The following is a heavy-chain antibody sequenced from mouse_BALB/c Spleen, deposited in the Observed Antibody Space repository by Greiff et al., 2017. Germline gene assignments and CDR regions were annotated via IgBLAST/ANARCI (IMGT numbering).Heavy chain of an antibody. CDR1: GYTFSSYW. Sequence: VQLVESGAELMKPGASVKISCKATGYTFSSYWIEWVKQRPGHGLEWIGEILPGSGSTNYNEKFKGKATYTADTSSNTAYMQLSSLTSEDSAVYYCARGYYDYPMDYWGQGTSVTVSS. CDR3: ARGYYDYPMDY. CDR2: ILPGSGST. J-gene: IGHJ4*01. V-gene: IGHV1-9*01. D-gene: IGHD2-4*01.